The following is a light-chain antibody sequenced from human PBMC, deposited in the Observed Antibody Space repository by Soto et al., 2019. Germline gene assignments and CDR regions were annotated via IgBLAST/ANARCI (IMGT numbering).Light chain of an antibody. CDR2: GNS. V-gene: IGLV1-40*01. CDR1: SSNIGAGYD. Sequence: QSVLTQPPSVSGAPGQRVTISCTGSSSNIGAGYDVHWYQQLPGTAPKLLIYGNSNRPSGVPDRFSGAKSGTSASLAITGRQAADEADYYCQPYDSSLSGYYVFGTGTKLPVL. J-gene: IGLJ1*01. CDR3: QPYDSSLSGYYV.